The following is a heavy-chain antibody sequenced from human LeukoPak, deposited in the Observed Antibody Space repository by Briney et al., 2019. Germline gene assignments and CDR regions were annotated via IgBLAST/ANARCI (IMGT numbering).Heavy chain of an antibody. CDR2: INHSGST. D-gene: IGHD2-21*02. CDR3: ARGKGRRVVVTTLDY. J-gene: IGHJ4*02. Sequence: SETLSLTCAVYGGSFSGYYWSWIRQPPGKGLEWIGEINHSGSTNYNPSLKSRVTISVDTSKNQFSLKLSSVTAADTAVYYCARGKGRRVVVTTLDYWGQGTLVTVSS. CDR1: GGSFSGYY. V-gene: IGHV4-34*01.